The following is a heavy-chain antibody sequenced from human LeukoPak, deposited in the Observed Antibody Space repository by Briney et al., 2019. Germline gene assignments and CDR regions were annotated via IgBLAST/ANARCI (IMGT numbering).Heavy chain of an antibody. D-gene: IGHD5-18*01. V-gene: IGHV1-18*01. J-gene: IGHJ2*01. CDR3: ARDGMQLWLRGYFDL. Sequence: ASVKVSCKASGYTFSDYGVSWVRQAPGQGLEWMGRISTYNDNTNYAQKFQGRVTVTTDTATNTAYMELRNLTSDDTAVYYCARDGMQLWLRGYFDLWGRGTLVTVSS. CDR1: GYTFSDYG. CDR2: ISTYNDNT.